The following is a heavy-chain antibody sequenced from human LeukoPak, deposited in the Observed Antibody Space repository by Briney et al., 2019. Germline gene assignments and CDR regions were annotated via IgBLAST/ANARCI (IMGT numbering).Heavy chain of an antibody. V-gene: IGHV4-59*01. CDR1: GATFSSYY. Sequence: SETLSLTCTVSGATFSSYYWSWIRQSPGKGLEWIGLISYSGSTKYNSSLESRVTISADTSKSQCSLKLSSVTAADTAVYYCVRGAGWLRAYWGEGTLVTVSS. D-gene: IGHD5-24*01. CDR2: ISYSGST. CDR3: VRGAGWLRAY. J-gene: IGHJ4*02.